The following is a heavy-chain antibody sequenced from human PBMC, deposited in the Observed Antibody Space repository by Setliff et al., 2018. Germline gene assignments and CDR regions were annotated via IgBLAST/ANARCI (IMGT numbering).Heavy chain of an antibody. CDR1: GYTFTGYY. CDR2: INPNSGGT. CDR3: YTWLLYSSSWYRDH. Sequence: ASVKVSCKASGYTFTGYYMHWVRQAPGQGLEWMGWINPNSGGTNYAQKFQGWVTMTRDTSISTAYMELSRLRSDDTAVYYCYTWLLYSSSWYRDHWGQGTLVTVSS. J-gene: IGHJ4*02. V-gene: IGHV1-2*04. D-gene: IGHD6-13*01.